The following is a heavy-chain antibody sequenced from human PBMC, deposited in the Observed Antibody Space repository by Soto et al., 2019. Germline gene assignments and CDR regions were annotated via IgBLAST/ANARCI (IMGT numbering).Heavy chain of an antibody. Sequence: GGSLRLSCAASGFTFSSYAMSWVRQAPGKGLEWVSAISGSGGSTYYADSVKGRFTISRDNSKNTLYLQMNSLRAEDTAVYYSAKRDSNPDYYYYMDVWGKGTTVTVSS. CDR3: AKRDSNPDYYYYMDV. J-gene: IGHJ6*03. CDR2: ISGSGGST. V-gene: IGHV3-23*01. D-gene: IGHD4-4*01. CDR1: GFTFSSYA.